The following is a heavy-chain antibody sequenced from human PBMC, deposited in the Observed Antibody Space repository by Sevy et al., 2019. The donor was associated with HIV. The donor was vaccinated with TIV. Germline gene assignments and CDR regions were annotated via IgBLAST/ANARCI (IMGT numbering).Heavy chain of an antibody. D-gene: IGHD1-26*01. CDR2: IKPDGSDK. J-gene: IGHJ4*02. Sequence: GGSLRLSCAASGFSFSAYWMNWVRQAPGKGLEWVVNIKPDGSDKHYGDSAEGRFTISRDNAKNSLYLQMNSLRVEDTAMYYCAQETFGRFDSWGQGTLVTVSS. V-gene: IGHV3-7*01. CDR1: GFSFSAYW. CDR3: AQETFGRFDS.